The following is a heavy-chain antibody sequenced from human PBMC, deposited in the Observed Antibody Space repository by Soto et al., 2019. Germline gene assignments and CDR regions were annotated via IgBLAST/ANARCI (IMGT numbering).Heavy chain of an antibody. CDR3: TRDLLSTNYYYGMDV. CDR2: IRSKAYGGTT. D-gene: IGHD2-2*01. V-gene: IGHV3-49*03. J-gene: IGHJ6*02. Sequence: GGSLRLSCTASGFTFGDYAMSWFRQAPGKGLEWVGFIRSKAYGGTTEYAASVKGRFTISRDDSKSIAYLQMNSLKTEDTAVYYCTRDLLSTNYYYGMDVWGQGTTVTVSS. CDR1: GFTFGDYA.